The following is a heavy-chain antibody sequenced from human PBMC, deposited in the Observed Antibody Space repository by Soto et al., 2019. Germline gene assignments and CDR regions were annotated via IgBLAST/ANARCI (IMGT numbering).Heavy chain of an antibody. CDR2: VNPNSGGT. D-gene: IGHD4-17*01. CDR1: GYTFTGYY. Sequence: QVQLVQSGAEVKKPGASVKVSCKASGYTFTGYYMHWVRQAPGQGLEWMGWVNPNSGGTNYAQKFQGWVTMTRDTSISTAYMELGRLRSNDTAVYFCASGGDDYGDPGCGCFDPWGQGTLVTVSS. J-gene: IGHJ5*02. CDR3: ASGGDDYGDPGCGCFDP. V-gene: IGHV1-2*04.